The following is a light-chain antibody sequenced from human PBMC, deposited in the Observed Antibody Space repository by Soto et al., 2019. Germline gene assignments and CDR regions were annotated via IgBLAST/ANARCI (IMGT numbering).Light chain of an antibody. V-gene: IGKV3-20*01. J-gene: IGKJ5*01. CDR2: GAS. Sequence: EIVLTQSPGTLSLSPGERATLSCRASQCVSGTYVACYQQTPGPARSPLIYGASSTATGIPDRFSGSGSGTDFTLTLSSLEPEDFAVYYCQQRAGSSTFGQGTRLEIK. CDR1: QCVSGTY. CDR3: QQRAGSST.